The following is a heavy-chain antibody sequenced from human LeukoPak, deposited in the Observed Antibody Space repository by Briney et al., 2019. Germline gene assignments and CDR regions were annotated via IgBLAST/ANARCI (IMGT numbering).Heavy chain of an antibody. CDR3: ARGRPHGNDY. CDR1: GFTFSGYW. J-gene: IGHJ4*02. V-gene: IGHV3-74*01. CDR2: IASDGSST. Sequence: PGGSLRLSCAASGFTFSGYWMNWVRQAPGKGLVWVSRIASDGSSTTYADSVKGRFSISRDNTKNTLYLQMNSLRVEDTAVYYCARGRPHGNDYWGQGTLVIVSS. D-gene: IGHD4-23*01.